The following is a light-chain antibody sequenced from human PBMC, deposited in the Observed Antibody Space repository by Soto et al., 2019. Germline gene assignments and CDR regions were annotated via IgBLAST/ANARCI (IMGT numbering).Light chain of an antibody. CDR1: QGIFNY. V-gene: IGKV1-17*03. J-gene: IGKJ3*01. CDR3: LQHSAYTLT. CDR2: AAS. Sequence: DIQMTQSPSAVSAFVGDRVTITCRASQGIFNYVAWFQQKPGEVPKRLIFAASSLQSGVPSRFSGSGSGTEFTLTISSLQPEDSATYYCLQHSAYTLTFGPGTKVNIK.